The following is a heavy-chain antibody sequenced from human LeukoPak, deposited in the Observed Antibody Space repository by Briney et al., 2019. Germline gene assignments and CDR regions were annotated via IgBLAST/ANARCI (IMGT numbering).Heavy chain of an antibody. D-gene: IGHD6-19*01. CDR3: ARNRIAVASNWIDP. V-gene: IGHV4-59*01. J-gene: IGHJ5*02. Sequence: SETLPLTCSVSGDSISSSYWTWIRQPPGKGLEWIGNVDDSGSTKYNPSLKSRVTMSVDPSKNQFSLKLNSVTAADTAVYYCARNRIAVASNWIDPWGQGTLVTVSS. CDR1: GDSISSSY. CDR2: VDDSGST.